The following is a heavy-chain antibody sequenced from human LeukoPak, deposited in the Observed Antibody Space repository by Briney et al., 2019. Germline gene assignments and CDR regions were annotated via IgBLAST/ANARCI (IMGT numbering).Heavy chain of an antibody. CDR2: ISSSSSYI. CDR3: ARAMATTTFDY. V-gene: IGHV3-21*04. J-gene: IGHJ4*02. CDR1: GFTFSSYS. D-gene: IGHD5-24*01. Sequence: GGSLRLSCAASGFTFSSYSMNWVRQAPGKGLEWISSISSSSSYIYYADSMKGRFTISRDNAKNSPYLQMNSLRADDTAVYYCARAMATTTFDYWGQGTLVTISS.